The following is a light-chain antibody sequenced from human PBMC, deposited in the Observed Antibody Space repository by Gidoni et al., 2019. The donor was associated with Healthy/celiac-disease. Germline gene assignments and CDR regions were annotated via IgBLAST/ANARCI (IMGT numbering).Light chain of an antibody. V-gene: IGKV3-11*01. J-gene: IGKJ1*01. CDR3: QQRSNWPRP. Sequence: EIVLPQSPAPLSLSPGERATHSCMASQGVSSYLAWYQQKPGQAPRLLIYDASNSATGIPSRFSGSGSGTDFTLTISSLEPEYFAVYYCQQRSNWPRPFGQGTKVEIK. CDR2: DAS. CDR1: QGVSSY.